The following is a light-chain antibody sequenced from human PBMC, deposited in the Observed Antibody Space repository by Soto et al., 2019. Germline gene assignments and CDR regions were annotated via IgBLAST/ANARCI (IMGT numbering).Light chain of an antibody. CDR3: SSYTSSSTLRV. CDR1: SSDVGGYNY. Sequence: QSALTQPASVSGSPGQSLTISCTGTSSDVGGYNYVSWYQQHPGKAPKLMIYDVSNRPSGVSNRFSGSKSVNTACLTVSGLQAEDEDEYYCSSYTSSSTLRVFGGGTKLTVL. V-gene: IGLV2-14*01. J-gene: IGLJ2*01. CDR2: DVS.